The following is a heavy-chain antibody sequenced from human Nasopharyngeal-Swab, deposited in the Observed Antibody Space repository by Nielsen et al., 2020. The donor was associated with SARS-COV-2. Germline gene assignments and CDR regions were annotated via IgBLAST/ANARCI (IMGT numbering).Heavy chain of an antibody. D-gene: IGHD6-13*01. Sequence: GESLKISCAASGFTFSSYAMSWVRQAPGKGLEWVSAISGSGGSTYYAGSVKGRFTISRENAKNSLYLQMNSLRAGDTAVYYCARDRVDSSSWGYYYYGMDVWGQGTTVTVSS. J-gene: IGHJ6*02. V-gene: IGHV3-23*01. CDR3: ARDRVDSSSWGYYYYGMDV. CDR1: GFTFSSYA. CDR2: ISGSGGST.